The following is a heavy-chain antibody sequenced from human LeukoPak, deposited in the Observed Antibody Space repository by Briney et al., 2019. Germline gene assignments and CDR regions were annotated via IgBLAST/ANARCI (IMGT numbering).Heavy chain of an antibody. CDR3: AREVVGCSGGSCYVETTNFDY. CDR2: IKRDGSEK. J-gene: IGHJ4*02. D-gene: IGHD2-15*01. Sequence: PGGTLRLSSAASGFTFSNYWMSRVPQAPGNGLEWVTNIKRDGSEKYSVDSVKGRFTIARDNAKNSLYLQMKSLRAEDTAVYYCAREVVGCSGGSCYVETTNFDYWGQGTLVTVSS. CDR1: GFTFSNYW. V-gene: IGHV3-7*01.